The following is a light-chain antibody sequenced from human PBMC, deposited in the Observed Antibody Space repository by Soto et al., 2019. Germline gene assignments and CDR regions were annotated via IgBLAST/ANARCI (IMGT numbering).Light chain of an antibody. CDR1: QSVGSSY. J-gene: IGKJ1*01. CDR3: QQYGSSPTT. V-gene: IGKV3-20*01. CDR2: GAS. Sequence: EIVLTQSPCTLSLSPGERATLSCRAIQSVGSSYLAWYQQKPGQAPRLLIHGASSRATGIPDRFSGSGSGTDSTLSISRLEPEDFAVYYCQQYGSSPTTFGQGTKVDIK.